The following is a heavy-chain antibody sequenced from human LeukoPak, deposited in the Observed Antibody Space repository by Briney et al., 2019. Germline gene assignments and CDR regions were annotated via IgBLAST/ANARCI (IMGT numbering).Heavy chain of an antibody. D-gene: IGHD3-22*01. J-gene: IGHJ4*02. CDR2: ISSSSSYI. Sequence: GSLRLSCAASGFTFSSYSMNWVRQAPGKGLEWVSSISSSSSYIYYADSVKGRFTISRDNAKNSLYLQMNSLRAEDTAVYYCARVSGYLWGCRYWGQGTLVTVSS. V-gene: IGHV3-21*01. CDR3: ARVSGYLWGCRY. CDR1: GFTFSSYS.